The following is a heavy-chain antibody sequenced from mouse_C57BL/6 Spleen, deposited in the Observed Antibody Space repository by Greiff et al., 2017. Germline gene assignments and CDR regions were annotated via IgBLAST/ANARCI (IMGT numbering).Heavy chain of an antibody. D-gene: IGHD2-4*01. CDR2: IYPGGGYT. CDR1: GYTFTNYW. CDR3: ARGNDWGAMDY. V-gene: IGHV1-63*01. J-gene: IGHJ4*01. Sequence: QVQLQQSGAELVRPATSVKMSCKASGYTFTNYWIGWAKQRPGHGLEWIGDIYPGGGYTNYNEKFKGKATLTADKSSSTAYMQFSSLTSEDSAIYYCARGNDWGAMDYWGQGTSVTVSS.